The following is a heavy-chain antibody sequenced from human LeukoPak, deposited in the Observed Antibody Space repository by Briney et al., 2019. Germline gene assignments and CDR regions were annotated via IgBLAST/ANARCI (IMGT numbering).Heavy chain of an antibody. J-gene: IGHJ4*02. D-gene: IGHD3-10*01. CDR3: AFNQRITMVRESTQRDY. Sequence: PGGSLRLSCADSGFTFDDYAMHWVRQVPGKGLEWVSGISWNSNDIDYADSVTGRFTISRDNAKNSLYLQMNSLRAEDTALYYCAFNQRITMVRESTQRDYWGQGTLVTVSS. CDR2: ISWNSNDI. V-gene: IGHV3-9*01. CDR1: GFTFDDYA.